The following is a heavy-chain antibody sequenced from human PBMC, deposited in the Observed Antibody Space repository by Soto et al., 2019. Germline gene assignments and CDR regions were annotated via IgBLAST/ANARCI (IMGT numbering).Heavy chain of an antibody. CDR2: IKPSGGRT. CDR3: VRDYRDGDYPYYFYY. CDR1: GCSLTSCY. J-gene: IGHJ4*02. V-gene: IGHV1-46*01. D-gene: IGHD4-17*01. Sequence: ASGEVSCKASGCSLTSCYMHSVRHSPGQGLEWMGIIKPSGGRTSYAQKFQGRVTMTRDTSTSTVYMELSSLRSEDTAVYYCVRDYRDGDYPYYFYYWGQGTLVTVSS.